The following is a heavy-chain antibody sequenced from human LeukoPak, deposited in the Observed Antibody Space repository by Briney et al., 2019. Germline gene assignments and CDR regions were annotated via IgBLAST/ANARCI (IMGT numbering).Heavy chain of an antibody. V-gene: IGHV3-53*01. CDR3: ARGGSYLSAFDI. D-gene: IGHD1-26*01. Sequence: GGSLRLSWAASGFTVSSNYMSWVRQAPGKGLEWVSIIYSGGSTFYADSVKGRFTISRDNSKNTLYLQMNSLRAEDTAVYYCARGGSYLSAFDIWGQGTMVTVSS. CDR2: IYSGGST. CDR1: GFTVSSNY. J-gene: IGHJ3*02.